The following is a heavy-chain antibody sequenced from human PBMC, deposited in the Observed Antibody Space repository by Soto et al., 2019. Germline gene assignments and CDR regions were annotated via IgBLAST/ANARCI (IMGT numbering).Heavy chain of an antibody. D-gene: IGHD4-17*01. CDR1: GGSVSSGSYY. Sequence: ETLSLTCTVSGGSVSSGSYYWSWIRQPPGKGLEWIGYIYYSGSTNYNPSLKSRVTISVDTSKNQFSLKLSSVTAADTAVYYCARDPNDYGDYGFDYWGQGTLVTVSS. J-gene: IGHJ4*02. CDR2: IYYSGST. CDR3: ARDPNDYGDYGFDY. V-gene: IGHV4-61*01.